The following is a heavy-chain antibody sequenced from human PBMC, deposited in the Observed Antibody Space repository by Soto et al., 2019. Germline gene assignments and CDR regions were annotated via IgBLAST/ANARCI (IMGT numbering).Heavy chain of an antibody. CDR1: GFTFSSYG. D-gene: IGHD3-3*01. Sequence: WGSLRLSCSASGFTFSSYGMHWVRQAPGNGLEYVSAIGSNGDSTYYADSVKVRFIISRDNSKNTLYLEMSSLRLEDTAVYYCVSGPCWSGYCYFDFWGQGTLVTVSS. CDR3: VSGPCWSGYCYFDF. CDR2: IGSNGDST. J-gene: IGHJ4*02. V-gene: IGHV3-64D*06.